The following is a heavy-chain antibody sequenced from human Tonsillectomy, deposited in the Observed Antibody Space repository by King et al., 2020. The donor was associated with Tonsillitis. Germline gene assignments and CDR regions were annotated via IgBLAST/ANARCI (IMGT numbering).Heavy chain of an antibody. D-gene: IGHD5-18*01. CDR1: GFTFSSYG. J-gene: IGHJ3*02. Sequence: VQLVESGGGVVQPGRSLRLSCAASGFTFSSYGMHWVRQAPGKGLEWVAVIWYDGSNKYYADSVKGRFTISRDNSKNTLYLQMNSLRAEDTAVYYCARDRTWIPTVNDAFDIWGQGTMVTVSS. V-gene: IGHV3-33*08. CDR2: IWYDGSNK. CDR3: ARDRTWIPTVNDAFDI.